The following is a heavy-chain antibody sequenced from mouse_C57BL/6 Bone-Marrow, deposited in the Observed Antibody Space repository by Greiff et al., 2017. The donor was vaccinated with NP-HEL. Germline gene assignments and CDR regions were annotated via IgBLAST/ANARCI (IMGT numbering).Heavy chain of an antibody. V-gene: IGHV5-4*03. Sequence: EVKLMESGGGLVKPGGSLKLSCAASGFTFSSYAMSWVRQTPEKRLEWVATISDVGSYTYYPDNVKGRFTISRDNAKNNLYLQMSHLKSEDTAMYYCARHYYGDFDVWGTGTTVTVSS. J-gene: IGHJ1*03. CDR1: GFTFSSYA. D-gene: IGHD1-2*01. CDR2: ISDVGSYT. CDR3: ARHYYGDFDV.